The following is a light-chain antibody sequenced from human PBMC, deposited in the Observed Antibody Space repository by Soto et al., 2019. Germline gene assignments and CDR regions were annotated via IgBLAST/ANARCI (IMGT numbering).Light chain of an antibody. Sequence: DIILTQSPDTLSLSPGERATLSCRASQNVRTFLAWYQQKPGQAPRLLISDASYRATGVPPRFSGSGSGTDFTHTISSLELEDFAVYYCLQRSDWPLTFGGGSKVEI. V-gene: IGKV3-11*01. J-gene: IGKJ4*01. CDR3: LQRSDWPLT. CDR1: QNVRTF. CDR2: DAS.